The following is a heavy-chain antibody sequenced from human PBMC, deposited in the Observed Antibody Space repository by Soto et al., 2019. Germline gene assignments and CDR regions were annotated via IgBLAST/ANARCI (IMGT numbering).Heavy chain of an antibody. CDR3: AKDLVGSSWTNWFDP. CDR1: GFTFSSYG. D-gene: IGHD6-13*01. Sequence: ESGGGVVQPGRSLRLSCAASGFTFSSYGMHWVRQAPGKGLEWVAVISYDGSNKYYADSVKGRFTISRDNSKNTLYLQMNSLRAEDTAVYYCAKDLVGSSWTNWFDPWGQGTLVTVSS. J-gene: IGHJ5*02. V-gene: IGHV3-30*18. CDR2: ISYDGSNK.